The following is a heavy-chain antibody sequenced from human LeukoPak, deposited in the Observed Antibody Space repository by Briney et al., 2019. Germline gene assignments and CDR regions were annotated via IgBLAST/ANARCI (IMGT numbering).Heavy chain of an antibody. CDR1: GFTFGDYV. CDR3: TRRYNYDSSGYYYVRDAFDI. J-gene: IGHJ3*02. CDR2: IRSKAYGGTT. Sequence: GGSLRLSCTASGFTFGDYVMSWVRQAPGKGLEWVGFIRSKAYGGTTKNAASVKGRFTVSRDDSRSIAYLQMNSLKTEDTAVYYCTRRYNYDSSGYYYVRDAFDIWGQGTMVTVSS. V-gene: IGHV3-49*04. D-gene: IGHD3-22*01.